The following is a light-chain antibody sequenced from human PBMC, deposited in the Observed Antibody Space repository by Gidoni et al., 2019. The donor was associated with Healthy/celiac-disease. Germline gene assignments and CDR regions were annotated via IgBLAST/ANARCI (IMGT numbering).Light chain of an antibody. J-gene: IGLJ2*01. CDR1: NIGSQS. CDR2: DDS. Sequence: SYVLTQPPSGSGAPGQTARITCGGNNIGSQSVHWYQQKPGQAPVLVVYDDSDRPSGIPARFSGSNSGNTATLTISRLDAGDEADYYCQVWDSSSDRVFGGGTKLTVL. V-gene: IGLV3-21*02. CDR3: QVWDSSSDRV.